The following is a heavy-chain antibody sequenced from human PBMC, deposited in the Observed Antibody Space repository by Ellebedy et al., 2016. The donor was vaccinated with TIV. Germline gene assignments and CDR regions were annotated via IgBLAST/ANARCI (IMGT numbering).Heavy chain of an antibody. Sequence: SETLSLTXTVSGGSISSYFWSWIRQPPGRGLEWIGYIYSSGRTNYNPSLKGRVTVSVDTSKNQFSLRLSSVTAADTAVYYCARTTAFDVWGQGTMVTVSS. D-gene: IGHD1-14*01. CDR2: IYSSGRT. CDR1: GGSISSYF. CDR3: ARTTAFDV. J-gene: IGHJ3*01. V-gene: IGHV4-59*01.